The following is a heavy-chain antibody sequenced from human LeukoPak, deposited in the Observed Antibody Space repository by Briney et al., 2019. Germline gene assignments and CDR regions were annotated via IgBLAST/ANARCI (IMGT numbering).Heavy chain of an antibody. J-gene: IGHJ3*02. CDR3: ARVRDGYNDAYDI. Sequence: GASVKVSCKASGYTFTGYYMHWVRQAPGQGLEWMGIVNPSGDSTNYAQNFQGRVTMTGDTSTSTVYMELSSLRSEDTAVYYCARVRDGYNDAYDIWGQGTVVTVTS. V-gene: IGHV1-46*01. CDR1: GYTFTGYY. D-gene: IGHD5-24*01. CDR2: VNPSGDST.